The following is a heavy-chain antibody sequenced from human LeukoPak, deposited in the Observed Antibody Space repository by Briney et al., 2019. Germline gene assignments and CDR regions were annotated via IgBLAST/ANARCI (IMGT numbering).Heavy chain of an antibody. CDR1: GFTFSNYE. CDR3: ARDVYNYGYVNWFDP. CDR2: ISSSATAI. D-gene: IGHD5-18*01. V-gene: IGHV3-48*03. Sequence: PGGSLRLSCAASGFTFSNYEMNWVRQAPGKGLEWVSYISSSATAIYYADSVKGRFTISRDNAKNSLYLQMNSLRAEDTAVYYCARDVYNYGYVNWFDPWGQGTMVTVSS. J-gene: IGHJ5*01.